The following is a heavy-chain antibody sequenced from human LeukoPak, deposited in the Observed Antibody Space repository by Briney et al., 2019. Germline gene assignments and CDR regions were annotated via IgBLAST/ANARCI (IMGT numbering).Heavy chain of an antibody. CDR2: IYYSGST. CDR3: AREVDIGPSFDY. CDR1: GGSISSYY. D-gene: IGHD2-2*03. V-gene: IGHV4-39*07. J-gene: IGHJ4*02. Sequence: SETLSLTCTVSGGSISSYYWGWIRQPPGKGLEWIGSIYYSGSTYYNPSLKSRVTISVDTSKNQFSLKLSSVTAADTAVYYCAREVDIGPSFDYWGQGTLVTVSS.